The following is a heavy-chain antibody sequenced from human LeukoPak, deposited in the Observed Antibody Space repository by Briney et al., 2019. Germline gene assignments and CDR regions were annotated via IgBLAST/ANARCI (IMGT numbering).Heavy chain of an antibody. D-gene: IGHD3-10*01. CDR3: ARDYNC. J-gene: IGHJ4*02. V-gene: IGHV3-48*04. Sequence: GGSLRLSCAASGFTFSYYSMNWVRQAPGKGLEWVSYISSSGTVIYYGDSVKGRFTISRDNAKKSLYLQMNSLRAEDTAVYYCARDYNCWGQGTLVTVSS. CDR2: ISSSGTVI. CDR1: GFTFSYYS.